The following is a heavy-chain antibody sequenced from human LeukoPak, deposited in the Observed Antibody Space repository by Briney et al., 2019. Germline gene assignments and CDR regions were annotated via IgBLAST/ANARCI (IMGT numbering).Heavy chain of an antibody. CDR1: GYTFTSYG. CDR3: ARDRQITMVRGVIIPFDY. Sequence: AASVKVSCKASGYTFTSYGISWVRQAPGQGLEWMGWISAYNGNTNYAQKLQGRVTMTTDTSTSTACMELRSLRSDDTAVYYCARDRQITMVRGVIIPFDYWGQGTLVTVSS. V-gene: IGHV1-18*04. J-gene: IGHJ4*02. D-gene: IGHD3-10*01. CDR2: ISAYNGNT.